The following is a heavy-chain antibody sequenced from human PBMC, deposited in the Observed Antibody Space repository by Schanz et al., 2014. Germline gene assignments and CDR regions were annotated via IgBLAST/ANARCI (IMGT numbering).Heavy chain of an antibody. Sequence: QVQLVQSGAEVKKPGASVKVSCKASGYTFTFTTYGISWVRQAPGQGLEWMGWINVGNGNMKYSQKFQGRVTMTADTSTSTAYMELSSLKSEDTAVYYCARGPLGTSPWGQGTLVTVSS. J-gene: IGHJ5*02. CDR2: INVGNGNM. CDR1: GYTFTFTTYG. V-gene: IGHV1-18*01. D-gene: IGHD5-12*01. CDR3: ARGPLGTSP.